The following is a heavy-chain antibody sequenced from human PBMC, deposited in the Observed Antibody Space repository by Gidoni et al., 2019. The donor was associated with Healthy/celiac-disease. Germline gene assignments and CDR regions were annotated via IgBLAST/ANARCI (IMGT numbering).Heavy chain of an antibody. CDR3: TTGSTPRGALVVPAAATYYFDY. CDR2: MKSKTDGRTT. J-gene: IGHJ4*02. Sequence: ELQLVASGGGLVKPGGSVRLCWAASVFTFSNAWMRWVRPATVKGLEWVGRMKSKTDGRTTDYAAPVKGRFTISRDDSKNTLYLQMNSLNTEDTAVYYCTTGSTPRGALVVPAAATYYFDYWGQGTLVTVSS. V-gene: IGHV3-15*01. CDR1: VFTFSNAW. D-gene: IGHD2-2*01.